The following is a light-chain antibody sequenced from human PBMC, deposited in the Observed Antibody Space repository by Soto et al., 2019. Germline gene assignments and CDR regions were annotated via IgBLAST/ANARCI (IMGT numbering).Light chain of an antibody. Sequence: EIVLTQSPGTLSLSPGERATLSCRASQSVTSSYLAWYQQQPGQAPRLLIYGASSRATGIPDRFSGSGSGTDFTLTISRLEPEDFAVYYCQHYGTSWTFGQGTKVETK. V-gene: IGKV3-20*01. CDR1: QSVTSSY. CDR3: QHYGTSWT. J-gene: IGKJ1*01. CDR2: GAS.